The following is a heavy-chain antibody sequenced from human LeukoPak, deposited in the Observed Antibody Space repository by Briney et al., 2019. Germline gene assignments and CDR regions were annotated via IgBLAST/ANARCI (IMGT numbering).Heavy chain of an antibody. CDR2: ISSSGSTI. CDR1: GFTFSSYE. CDR3: ARMGYCSGGSCYSFHYYYYMDV. V-gene: IGHV3-48*03. D-gene: IGHD2-15*01. J-gene: IGHJ6*03. Sequence: GGSLRLSCAASGFTFSSYEMNWVRQAPGKGLEWVSYISSSGSTIYYADSAKGRFTISRDNAKNSLYLQMNSLRAEDTAVYYCARMGYCSGGSCYSFHYYYYMDVWGKGTTVTVSS.